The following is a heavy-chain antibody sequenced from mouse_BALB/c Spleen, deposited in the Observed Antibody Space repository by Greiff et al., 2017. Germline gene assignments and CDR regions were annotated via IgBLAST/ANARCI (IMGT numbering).Heavy chain of an antibody. Sequence: EVHLVESGGGLVQPGGSRKLSCAASGFTFSSFGMHWVRQAPEKGLEWVAYISSGSSTIYYADTVKGRFTISRDNPKNTLFLQMTSLRSEDTAMYYCARRYFDYWGQGTTLTVSS. CDR2: ISSGSSTI. CDR1: GFTFSSFG. V-gene: IGHV5-17*02. CDR3: ARRYFDY. J-gene: IGHJ2*01.